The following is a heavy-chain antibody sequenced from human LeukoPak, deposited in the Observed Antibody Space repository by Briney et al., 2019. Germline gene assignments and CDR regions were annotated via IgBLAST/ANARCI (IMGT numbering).Heavy chain of an antibody. J-gene: IGHJ4*02. CDR2: ISYDGGNK. Sequence: GGSLRLSCAASGFSFSSYAMHWVRQAPGKGLEWVAVISYDGGNKYYADSVKGRFTISRDNSKNTLYLQMNSLRAEDTAVYYCARDVRVGSYYYDSSGLYWGQGTLVTVSS. D-gene: IGHD3-22*01. CDR3: ARDVRVGSYYYDSSGLY. CDR1: GFSFSSYA. V-gene: IGHV3-30*04.